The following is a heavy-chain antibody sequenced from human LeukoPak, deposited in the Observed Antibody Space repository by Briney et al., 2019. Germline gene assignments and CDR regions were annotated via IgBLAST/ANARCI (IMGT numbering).Heavy chain of an antibody. CDR1: GYTFTGYH. D-gene: IGHD6-19*01. CDR3: AREGYSSGNFDY. CDR2: INPNSGGT. Sequence: ASVKVSCKASGYTFTGYHMHWVRQAPGQGLEWMGWINPNSGGTNYAQKFQGRVTMTRDTSISTAYMELSRLRSDDTAVYYCAREGYSSGNFDYWGQGTLVTVSS. J-gene: IGHJ4*02. V-gene: IGHV1-2*02.